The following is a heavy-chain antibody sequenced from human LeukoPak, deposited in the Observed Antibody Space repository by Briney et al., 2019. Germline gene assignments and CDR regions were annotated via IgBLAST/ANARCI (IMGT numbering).Heavy chain of an antibody. CDR3: AEDTGWYGNNWFDP. D-gene: IGHD6-19*01. CDR1: GFTFSSYE. CDR2: ISSSGSTI. Sequence: GGSLRLSCAASGFTFSSYEMNWVRQAPGKGLEWGSYISSSGSTIYYADSVKGRFTISRDNSKNTLYLQMNSLRAEDTAVYYCAEDTGWYGNNWFDPWGQGTLVTVSS. V-gene: IGHV3-48*03. J-gene: IGHJ5*02.